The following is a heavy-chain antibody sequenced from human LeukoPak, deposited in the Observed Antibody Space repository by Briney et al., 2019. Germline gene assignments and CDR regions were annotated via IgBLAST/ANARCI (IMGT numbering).Heavy chain of an antibody. J-gene: IGHJ3*02. Sequence: SETLSLTCTVSGGSISSYYWSWIRQPPGKGLEWIGYIYYSGSTNYNPSLKSRVTISVDTSKNQFSLKLSSVTAADTAVYYCARHLGSGWYGDAFAIWGQGTMVTVSS. CDR2: IYYSGST. D-gene: IGHD6-19*01. V-gene: IGHV4-59*08. CDR1: GGSISSYY. CDR3: ARHLGSGWYGDAFAI.